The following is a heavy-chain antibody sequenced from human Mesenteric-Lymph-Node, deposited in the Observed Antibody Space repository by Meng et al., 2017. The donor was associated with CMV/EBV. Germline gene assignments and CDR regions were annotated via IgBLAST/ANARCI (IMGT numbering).Heavy chain of an antibody. CDR1: GFIFSGYR. CDR2: ITSSGSHT. J-gene: IGHJ4*02. Sequence: GGSLRLSCAASGFIFSGYRMTWFRQAPGKGLEWVSSITSSGSHTYYGDSVKGRFSISRDNTKNSLYLQMSSLRVEDTAVYYCARDGWELPGVFDYWGQGTLVTVSS. D-gene: IGHD1-26*01. V-gene: IGHV3-21*01. CDR3: ARDGWELPGVFDY.